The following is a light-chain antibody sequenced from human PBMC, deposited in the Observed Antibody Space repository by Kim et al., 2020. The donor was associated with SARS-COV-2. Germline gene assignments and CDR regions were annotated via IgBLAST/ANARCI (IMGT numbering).Light chain of an antibody. CDR1: QSVNND. CDR3: QQYNHWPYT. J-gene: IGKJ2*01. Sequence: ETVMTQYPATLSVSPGERATLFCRASQSVNNDLAWYQQRPGQAPRLLIHAASTRATGFPVRFSGSGSGTEFILTISSLQSEDFAVYYCQQYNHWPYTFGQGTTLEL. CDR2: AAS. V-gene: IGKV3-15*01.